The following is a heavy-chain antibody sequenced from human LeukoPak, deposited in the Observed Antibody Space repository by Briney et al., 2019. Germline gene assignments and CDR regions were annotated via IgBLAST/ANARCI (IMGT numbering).Heavy chain of an antibody. D-gene: IGHD1-14*01. CDR3: AKDISTRPKYFQH. V-gene: IGHV3-11*04. CDR2: ISSSGSTI. J-gene: IGHJ1*01. CDR1: GFTFSDYY. Sequence: PGGSLRLSCAASGFTFSDYYMSWIRQAPGKGLEWVSYISSSGSTIYYADSVKGRFTISRDNAKNSLYLQMNSLRAEDTAVYYCAKDISTRPKYFQHWGQGTLVTVSS.